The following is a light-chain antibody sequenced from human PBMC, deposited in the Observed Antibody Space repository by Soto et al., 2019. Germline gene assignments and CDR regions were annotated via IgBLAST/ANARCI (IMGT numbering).Light chain of an antibody. Sequence: EIVLTQSPGTLSLSPGERATLSCRASQSVGSTYLAWYQQKPGQAPRLLIYGASSRATGIPDRFSGSGSGTDFTLTISRLEPEDFAVYYCQQYTTSSWTFGQGTKVEIE. V-gene: IGKV3-20*01. CDR3: QQYTTSSWT. J-gene: IGKJ1*01. CDR2: GAS. CDR1: QSVGSTY.